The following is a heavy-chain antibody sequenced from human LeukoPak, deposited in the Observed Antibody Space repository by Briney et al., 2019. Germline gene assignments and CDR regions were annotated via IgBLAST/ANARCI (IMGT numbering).Heavy chain of an antibody. D-gene: IGHD2-15*01. CDR1: GFTFSSYE. CDR2: ISSSGSTI. CDR3: TRKTPGRTPFDY. V-gene: IGHV3-48*03. Sequence: GGSLRLSCAASGFTFSSYEMNWVRQAPGKGLEWVSYISSSGSTIYYADSVKGRFTISRDNAKNSLYLQMDSLRAEDTAIYYCTRKTPGRTPFDYWGQGILVTVSS. J-gene: IGHJ4*02.